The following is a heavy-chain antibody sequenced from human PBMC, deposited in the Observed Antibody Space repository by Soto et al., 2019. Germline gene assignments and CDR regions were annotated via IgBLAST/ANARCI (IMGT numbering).Heavy chain of an antibody. V-gene: IGHV4-34*01. CDR1: GGSFSGYY. CDR2: INHSRST. Sequence: PAETLSLTCAVFGGSFSGYYWTWIRQPPGKGLEWIGEINHSRSTHYNPSLKSRVIISVDTSKNQFSLKLTSVTAADTAVYYCVDSNYRFDYWGQGALVTVSS. D-gene: IGHD4-4*01. J-gene: IGHJ4*02. CDR3: VDSNYRFDY.